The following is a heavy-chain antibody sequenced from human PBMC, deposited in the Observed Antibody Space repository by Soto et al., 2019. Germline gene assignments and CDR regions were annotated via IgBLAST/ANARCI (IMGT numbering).Heavy chain of an antibody. V-gene: IGHV3-23*01. CDR3: ARQLPLYYYGMDV. CDR1: GFSFSSYA. CDR2: ISGSAERT. D-gene: IGHD1-1*01. Sequence: GGSLRLSCAASGFSFSSYAISWVRQAPGAGLEWVSTISGSAERTFYAESVQGRFTISRDNSKNTVYMQMNSLRAGDTAMYYCARQLPLYYYGMDVWGQGTTVTVSS. J-gene: IGHJ6*02.